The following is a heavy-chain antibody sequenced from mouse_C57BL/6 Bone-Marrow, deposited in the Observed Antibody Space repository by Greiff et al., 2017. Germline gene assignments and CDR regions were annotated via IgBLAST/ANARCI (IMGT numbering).Heavy chain of an antibody. CDR2: ISNGGGST. J-gene: IGHJ1*03. V-gene: IGHV5-12*01. CDR1: GFTFSDYY. Sequence: EVQLVEPGGGLVQPGGSLKLSCAASGFTFSDYYMYWVRQTPEKRLEWVAYISNGGGSTYYPDTVKGRITISRDNAKNTLYLQMSRLKSEDAAMYYCARRLSTTVVATFYWDFEVWGTGTTVTVSS. CDR3: ARRLSTTVVATFYWDFEV. D-gene: IGHD1-1*01.